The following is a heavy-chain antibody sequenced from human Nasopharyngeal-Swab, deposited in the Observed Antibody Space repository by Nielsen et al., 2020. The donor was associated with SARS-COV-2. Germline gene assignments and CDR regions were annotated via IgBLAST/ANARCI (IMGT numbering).Heavy chain of an antibody. CDR2: INAGNGNT. D-gene: IGHD6-13*01. J-gene: IGHJ5*02. CDR3: ARDLWSSSSWYALELTCGIDP. V-gene: IGHV1-3*01. Sequence: WVRQAPGQRLEWMGWINAGNGNTKYSQKFQGRVTITRDTSASTAYMELSSLRSEDTAVYYCARDLWSSSSWYALELTCGIDPWGQGTLVTVSS.